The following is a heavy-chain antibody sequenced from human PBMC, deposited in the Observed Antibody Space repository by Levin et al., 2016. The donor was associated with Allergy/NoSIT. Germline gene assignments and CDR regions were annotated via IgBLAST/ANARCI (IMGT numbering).Heavy chain of an antibody. CDR3: AQDRFVGYKFTYYFAY. CDR2: MSGDGITT. D-gene: IGHD5-24*01. Sequence: GESLKISCAASGFTFNSYGMGWVRQAPGKGLEWVSSMSGDGITTHYADSVKGRFTISRDNSKNMLFLQMNSLRAEDTAVYYCAQDRFVGYKFTYYFAYWGPGTQLTVSS. V-gene: IGHV3-23*01. CDR1: GFTFNSYG. J-gene: IGHJ4*02.